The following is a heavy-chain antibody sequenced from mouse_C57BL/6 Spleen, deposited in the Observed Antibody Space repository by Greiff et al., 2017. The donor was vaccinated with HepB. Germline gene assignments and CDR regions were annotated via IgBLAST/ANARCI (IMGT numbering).Heavy chain of an antibody. Sequence: QVQLQQPGAELVKPGASVKVSCKASGYTFTSYWMHWVKQRPGQGLEWIGRIHPSDSDTNYNQKFKGKATLTVDKSSSTAYMQRSRLTSEVSAVYYCALVATPPFDYWGQGTTLTVSS. CDR2: IHPSDSDT. CDR1: GYTFTSYW. J-gene: IGHJ2*01. D-gene: IGHD1-1*01. V-gene: IGHV1-74*01. CDR3: ALVATPPFDY.